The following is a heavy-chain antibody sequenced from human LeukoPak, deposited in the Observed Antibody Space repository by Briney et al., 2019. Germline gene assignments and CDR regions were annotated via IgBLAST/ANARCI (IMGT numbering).Heavy chain of an antibody. CDR2: IIPIFGTA. CDR3: ARDQTYSYGFDAFDI. CDR1: GGTFSSYA. V-gene: IGHV1-69*05. D-gene: IGHD5-18*01. J-gene: IGHJ3*02. Sequence: SVKVSCKASGGTFSSYAISWVRQAPGQGLEWMGGIIPIFGTANYAQKFQGRVTITTDGSTSTAYMEPSSLRSEDTAVYYCARDQTYSYGFDAFDIWGQGTMVTVSS.